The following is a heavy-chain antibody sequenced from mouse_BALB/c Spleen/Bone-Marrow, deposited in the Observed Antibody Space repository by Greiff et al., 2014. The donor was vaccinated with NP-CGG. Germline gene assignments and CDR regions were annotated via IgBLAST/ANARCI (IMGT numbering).Heavy chain of an antibody. CDR1: GYSFTDYT. CDR2: FNPNNGGT. J-gene: IGHJ2*01. D-gene: IGHD1-1*02. V-gene: IGHV1-22*01. CDR3: ARAGWYDY. Sequence: LKESGPELVKPGSSVKMSCETSGYSFTDYTIHWVKQSHGKSLEWIGNFNPNNGGTNYNQEFKDKATLTVDKSSRTAYMEFRSLTFEDSAIYYCARAGWYDYWGQGTTLTVSS.